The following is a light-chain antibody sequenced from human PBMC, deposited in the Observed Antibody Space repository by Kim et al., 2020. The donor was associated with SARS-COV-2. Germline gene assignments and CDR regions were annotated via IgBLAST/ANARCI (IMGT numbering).Light chain of an antibody. CDR2: YDD. CDR1: SSNIGNNA. V-gene: IGLV1-36*01. CDR3: AAWDDRLNGVV. Sequence: QRVTISCSGSSSNIGNNAVNWYQQLPGKAPKLLIYYDDLLPSGVSDRFSASKSGTSASLAISGLQSEDEADYHCAAWDDRLNGVVFGGGTQLTVL. J-gene: IGLJ2*01.